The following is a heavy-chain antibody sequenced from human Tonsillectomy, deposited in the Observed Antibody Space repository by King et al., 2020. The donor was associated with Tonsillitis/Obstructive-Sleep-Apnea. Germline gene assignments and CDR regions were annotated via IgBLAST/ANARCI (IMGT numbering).Heavy chain of an antibody. CDR2: IYYSGST. V-gene: IGHV4-59*01. Sequence: VQLQESGPGLVKPSETLSLTCTVSGGSISSYYWSWIRQPPGKGLEWIGYIYYSGSTNYNPSLKSRVTISVDPSKNQFSLKLSSVTAADTAVYYCARDTGSSSYYGMDVWGQGTTVTVSS. D-gene: IGHD6-6*01. J-gene: IGHJ6*02. CDR3: ARDTGSSSYYGMDV. CDR1: GGSISSYY.